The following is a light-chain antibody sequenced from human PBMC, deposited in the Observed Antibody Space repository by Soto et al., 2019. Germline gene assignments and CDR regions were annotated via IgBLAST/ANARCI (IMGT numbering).Light chain of an antibody. V-gene: IGKV3-11*01. J-gene: IGKJ4*01. CDR3: QQRDIWPPLT. Sequence: VLTQSPATLSLSPGERATLFCKASQSVGIYMGWFQQKPGQAPRVLIYDATNRAGGVPARFSGSGSGTDFTLTISSLEAEDSAVYFCQQRDIWPPLTFGGGTKWEIK. CDR2: DAT. CDR1: QSVGIY.